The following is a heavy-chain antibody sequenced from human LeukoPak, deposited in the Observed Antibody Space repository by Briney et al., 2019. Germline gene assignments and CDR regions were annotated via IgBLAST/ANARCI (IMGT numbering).Heavy chain of an antibody. CDR1: GGSIISSSYY. CDR2: IYYGGST. Sequence: PSETLSLTCTVSGGSIISSSYYWGWIRQPPGKGLEWIGNIYYGGSTNYNPSLKSRATMSVDTSMNQSSLKLSSVTAADTAVYYCAKTIRVRGDAYNWFDPWGQGTLVTVSS. V-gene: IGHV4-39*01. J-gene: IGHJ5*02. CDR3: AKTIRVRGDAYNWFDP. D-gene: IGHD3-10*01.